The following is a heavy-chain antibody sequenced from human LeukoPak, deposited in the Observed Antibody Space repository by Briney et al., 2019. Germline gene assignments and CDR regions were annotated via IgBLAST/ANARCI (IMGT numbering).Heavy chain of an antibody. CDR3: ARTTLGYSYGLQDY. D-gene: IGHD5-18*01. CDR1: GGSMSSYY. J-gene: IGHJ4*02. V-gene: IGHV4-4*07. Sequence: SETLSLTCTVSGGSMSSYYWSWIRQPAGKGLEWIGRIYTSGSTNYNPSLKSRVTMSVDTSKNQFPLKLTSVTAADTAVYYCARTTLGYSYGLQDYWGQGTLVTVSS. CDR2: IYTSGST.